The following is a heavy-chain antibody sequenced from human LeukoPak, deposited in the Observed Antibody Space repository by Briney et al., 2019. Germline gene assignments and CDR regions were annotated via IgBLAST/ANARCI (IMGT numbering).Heavy chain of an antibody. CDR1: GFIFSTSW. D-gene: IGHD4-23*01. CDR3: ARFGGHLADYYFDY. J-gene: IGHJ4*02. Sequence: GGSLRLSCTASGFIFSTSWMTWVRQAPGKGLEWVANINLDGSEKYYVDSVKGRFTISRDNAKNSLYLQMNSLRAEDTAVYYCARFGGHLADYYFDYWGQGTLVTVSS. CDR2: INLDGSEK. V-gene: IGHV3-7*01.